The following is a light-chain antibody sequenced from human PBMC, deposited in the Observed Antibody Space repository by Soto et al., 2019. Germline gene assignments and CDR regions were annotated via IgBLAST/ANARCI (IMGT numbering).Light chain of an antibody. J-gene: IGKJ5*01. CDR2: DAS. CDR1: PSVSSY. CDR3: QQRSNWLIT. Sequence: EIVLTQSPATLSLSPGERATLSCRASPSVSSYLAWYQQKPGQAPRLLIYDASNRATGIPARFSGSGSGTEFTLTISSLEPEDFAVYYCQQRSNWLITFGQGTRLEIK. V-gene: IGKV3-11*01.